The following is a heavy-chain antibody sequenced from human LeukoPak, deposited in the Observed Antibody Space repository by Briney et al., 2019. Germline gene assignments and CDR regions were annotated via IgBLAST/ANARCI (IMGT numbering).Heavy chain of an antibody. CDR3: ARSYYHDSSDYYFPTDY. V-gene: IGHV1-46*01. CDR2: INPSGGTT. Sequence: ASVKVSCKAPGYTFTSYYMHWMRQAPGQGLGWMGIINPSGGTTTYAQKFQGRVTMTRDTSTSTVYMELSSLRSEDTAVYYCARSYYHDSSDYYFPTDYWGQGTLVTVSS. D-gene: IGHD3-22*01. J-gene: IGHJ4*02. CDR1: GYTFTSYY.